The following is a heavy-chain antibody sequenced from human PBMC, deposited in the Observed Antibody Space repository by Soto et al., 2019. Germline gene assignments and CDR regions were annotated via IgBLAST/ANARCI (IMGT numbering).Heavy chain of an antibody. CDR3: ARSLMTTVVTPFGY. CDR1: GFTFSSYG. CDR2: IWYDGSNK. J-gene: IGHJ4*02. D-gene: IGHD4-17*01. V-gene: IGHV3-33*01. Sequence: QVQLVESGGGVVQPGRSLRLSCAASGFTFSSYGMHWVRQAPGKGLEWVAVIWYDGSNKYYADSVKGRFTISRDNSKNTLYLQMSSLRAEDTAVYYCARSLMTTVVTPFGYWGQGTLVTVSS.